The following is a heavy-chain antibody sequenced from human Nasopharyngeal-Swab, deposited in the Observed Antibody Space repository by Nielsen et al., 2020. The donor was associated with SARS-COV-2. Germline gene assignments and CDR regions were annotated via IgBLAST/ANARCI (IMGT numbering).Heavy chain of an antibody. Sequence: GESLKISCAASGFTFSNFYMNWVRQAPGKGLEWVSSISRSGDIYYADSVKGRFTISRDNAKNSLYLQLNSLRADDTAVYYCARDPPIAPAGSGYFDPWGQGTLVAVSS. D-gene: IGHD6-13*01. CDR3: ARDPPIAPAGSGYFDP. CDR1: GFTFSNFY. CDR2: ISRSGDI. V-gene: IGHV3-69-1*01. J-gene: IGHJ4*02.